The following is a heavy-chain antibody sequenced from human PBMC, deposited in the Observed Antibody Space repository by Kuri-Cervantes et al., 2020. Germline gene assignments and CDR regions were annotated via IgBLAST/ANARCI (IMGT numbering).Heavy chain of an antibody. CDR3: ASGGRYSSNLDY. CDR1: GYTFTSYD. J-gene: IGHJ4*02. Sequence: ASVKVSCKASGYTFTSYDINWVRQATGQRLEWMGWINAGNGNTKYSQKFQGRVTITRDTSASTAYMELSSLRSEDTAVYYCASGGRYSSNLDYWGQGTLVTVSS. V-gene: IGHV1-3*01. D-gene: IGHD6-13*01. CDR2: INAGNGNT.